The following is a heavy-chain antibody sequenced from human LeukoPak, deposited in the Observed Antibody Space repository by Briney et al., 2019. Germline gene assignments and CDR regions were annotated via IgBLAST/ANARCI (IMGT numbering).Heavy chain of an antibody. CDR3: AKSMEWLLFLSHFDY. J-gene: IGHJ4*02. D-gene: IGHD3-3*01. CDR2: ISGSGGST. CDR1: GFTFSSYS. Sequence: GGSLRLSCAASGFTFSSYSMNWVRQAPGKGLEWVSAISGSGGSTYYADSVKGRFTISRDNSKNTLYLQMNSLRAEDTAVYYCAKSMEWLLFLSHFDYWGQGTLVTVSS. V-gene: IGHV3-23*01.